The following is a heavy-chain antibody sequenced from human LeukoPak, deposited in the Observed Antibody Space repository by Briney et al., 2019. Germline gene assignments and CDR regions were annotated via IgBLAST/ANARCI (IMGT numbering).Heavy chain of an antibody. J-gene: IGHJ4*02. CDR3: AKDGPPMVRGVIIRVYGY. CDR2: ISGSGGST. CDR1: GFTFGSYD. D-gene: IGHD3-10*01. Sequence: PTGGSLRLSCAASGFTFGSYDMSWVRQAPGKGLEWVSAISGSGGSTYYADSVKGRFTISRDNSKNTLYLQMNSLRAEDTAVYYCAKDGPPMVRGVIIRVYGYWGQGTLVTVSS. V-gene: IGHV3-23*01.